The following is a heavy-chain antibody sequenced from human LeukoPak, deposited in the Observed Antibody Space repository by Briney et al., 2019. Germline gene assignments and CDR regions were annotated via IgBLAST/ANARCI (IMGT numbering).Heavy chain of an antibody. Sequence: GGSLRLSCAASGFSFSSYSMNWARQAPGKGLEWVSYISSSGSTIYYADSVKGRFTISRDNAKNSLYLQMNSLRAEDTAVYYCARAGWFGESPFDYWGQGTLVTVSS. V-gene: IGHV3-48*04. CDR1: GFSFSSYS. J-gene: IGHJ4*02. D-gene: IGHD3-10*01. CDR3: ARAGWFGESPFDY. CDR2: ISSSGSTI.